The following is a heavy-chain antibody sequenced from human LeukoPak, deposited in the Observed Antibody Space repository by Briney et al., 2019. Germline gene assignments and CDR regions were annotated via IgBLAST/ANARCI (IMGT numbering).Heavy chain of an antibody. CDR2: IWYDGSNK. V-gene: IGHV3-33*01. D-gene: IGHD2-15*01. Sequence: GRSLRLSCAASGFTFSSYGMHWVRQAPGKGLEWVAVIWYDGSNKYYADSVKGRFTISRDNSKNTLYLQMNSLRAEDTAVYYCARDGYCSGGSCSGPSDYWGQGTLVTVSS. CDR1: GFTFSSYG. J-gene: IGHJ4*02. CDR3: ARDGYCSGGSCSGPSDY.